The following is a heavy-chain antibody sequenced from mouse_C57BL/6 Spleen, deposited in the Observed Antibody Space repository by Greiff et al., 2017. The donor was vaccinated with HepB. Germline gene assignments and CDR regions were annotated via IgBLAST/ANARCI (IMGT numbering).Heavy chain of an antibody. Sequence: EVKLMESGGGLVKPGGSLKLSCAASGFTFSSYTMSWVRQTPEKRLEWVATISGGGGNTYYPDSVKGRFTISRDNAKNTLYLQMSSLRSEDTALYYCARLDYGSSWYFDVWGTGTTVTVSS. J-gene: IGHJ1*03. CDR2: ISGGGGNT. CDR1: GFTFSSYT. CDR3: ARLDYGSSWYFDV. V-gene: IGHV5-9*01. D-gene: IGHD1-1*01.